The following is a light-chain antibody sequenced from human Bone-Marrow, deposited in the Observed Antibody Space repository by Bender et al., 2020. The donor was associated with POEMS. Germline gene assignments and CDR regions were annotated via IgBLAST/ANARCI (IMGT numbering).Light chain of an antibody. CDR1: RLGDKY. J-gene: IGLJ2*01. CDR2: QDN. V-gene: IGLV3-1*01. CDR3: QVWDTATVL. Sequence: SYELTQPPSLSVSAGQTASITCSAYRLGDKYVCWYQQRPGQSPMMVIYQDNKGPSGTPERSSGSTWGDAATLPIGGTQHVDEADYYCQVWDTATVLFGGGTRLTVL.